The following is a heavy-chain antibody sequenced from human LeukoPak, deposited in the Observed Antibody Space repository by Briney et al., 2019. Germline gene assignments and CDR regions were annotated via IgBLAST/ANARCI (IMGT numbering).Heavy chain of an antibody. CDR3: AKESRIGGSNDY. D-gene: IGHD2-15*01. V-gene: IGHV3-23*01. Sequence: PGGTLRLSCAASGFTFSSYGMSWVRQAPGKGLEWVSAISGSGGSTYYADSVKGRFTISRDNSKNTLYLQMNSLRAEDTAVYYCAKESRIGGSNDYWGQGTLVTVSS. CDR1: GFTFSSYG. CDR2: ISGSGGST. J-gene: IGHJ4*02.